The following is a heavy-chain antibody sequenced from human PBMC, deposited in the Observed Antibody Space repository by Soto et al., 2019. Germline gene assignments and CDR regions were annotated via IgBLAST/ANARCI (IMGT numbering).Heavy chain of an antibody. CDR1: SGSISSSNW. V-gene: IGHV4-4*02. CDR3: ASGGGYDYIWGSYRYYFDY. J-gene: IGHJ4*02. Sequence: QVQLQESGPGLVKPSGTLSLTCAVSSGSISSSNWWSWVRQPPGKGLEWIGEIYHSGSTNYNPSLKSRVTISVDKSKNQFSLKLSSVTAADTAVYYCASGGGYDYIWGSYRYYFDYWGQGTLVTVSS. CDR2: IYHSGST. D-gene: IGHD3-16*02.